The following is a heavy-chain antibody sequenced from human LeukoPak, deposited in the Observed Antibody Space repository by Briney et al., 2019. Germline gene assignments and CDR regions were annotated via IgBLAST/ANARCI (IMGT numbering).Heavy chain of an antibody. D-gene: IGHD2-2*02. J-gene: IGHJ4*02. CDR1: GFTFDDYA. CDR2: ISWNSGSI. V-gene: IGHV3-9*01. CDR3: AKDRYCSSTSCYTGGLDY. Sequence: GGSLRLSRAASGFTFDDYAMHWVRQAPGKGLEWVSGISWNSGSIGYADSVKGRFTISRDNAKNSLYLQMNSLNTEDTALYYCAKDRYCSSTSCYTGGLDYWGQGTLVTVSS.